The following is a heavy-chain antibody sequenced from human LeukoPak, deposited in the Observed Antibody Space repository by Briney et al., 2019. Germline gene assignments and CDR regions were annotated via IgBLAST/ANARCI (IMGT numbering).Heavy chain of an antibody. CDR2: ISSSSSYI. Sequence: GGSLRLSCAASGFTFSSYSMNWVRQAPGKGLEWVSSISSSSSYIYYADSVKGRFTISRDNAKNSLYLQMNSLRAEDTAVYYCARFRGMATISDYWGLGTLVTVSS. D-gene: IGHD5-24*01. J-gene: IGHJ4*02. CDR3: ARFRGMATISDY. V-gene: IGHV3-21*01. CDR1: GFTFSSYS.